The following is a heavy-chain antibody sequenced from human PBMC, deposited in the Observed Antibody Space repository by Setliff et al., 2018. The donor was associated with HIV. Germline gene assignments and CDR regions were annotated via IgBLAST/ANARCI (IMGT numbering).Heavy chain of an antibody. Sequence: SETLSLTCAVYGGSFSGYYWSWIRQSPEKGLEWIGEINHSGSTNYNPSLKSRVTMSVDTSKKQFSLKLSSVTAADTAVYYCARGGRSLAAQTWFDPWGQGTLVTVSS. CDR3: ARGGRSLAAQTWFDP. CDR2: INHSGST. CDR1: GGSFSGYY. V-gene: IGHV4-34*01. D-gene: IGHD6-6*01. J-gene: IGHJ5*02.